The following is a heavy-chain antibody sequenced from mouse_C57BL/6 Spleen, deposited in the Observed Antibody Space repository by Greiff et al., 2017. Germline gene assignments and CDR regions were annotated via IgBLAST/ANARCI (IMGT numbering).Heavy chain of an antibody. CDR1: GYTFTSYW. CDR3: ARSDAWFAY. CDR2: IDPSDSYT. J-gene: IGHJ3*01. V-gene: IGHV1-69*01. Sequence: QVQLQQPGAELVMPGASVKLSCKASGYTFTSYWMHWVKQRPGQGLGWIGAIDPSDSYTIYNQKFKGKSTLTVDKSSSTAYMQLSSLTSEDSAVYYCARSDAWFAYWGQGTLVTVSA.